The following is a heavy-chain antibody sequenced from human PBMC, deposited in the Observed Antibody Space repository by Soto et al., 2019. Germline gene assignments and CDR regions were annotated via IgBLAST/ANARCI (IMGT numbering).Heavy chain of an antibody. V-gene: IGHV1-69*13. CDR3: ARDGHRQWLERPNYYGMDV. D-gene: IGHD6-19*01. CDR2: IIPIFGTA. J-gene: IGHJ6*02. Sequence: SVKVSCKASGGTFSSYAISWVRQAPGQGLEWMGGIIPIFGTANYAQKFQGRVTITADESTSTAYMELSSLRSEDTAVYYCARDGHRQWLERPNYYGMDVWGQGTTVTVSS. CDR1: GGTFSSYA.